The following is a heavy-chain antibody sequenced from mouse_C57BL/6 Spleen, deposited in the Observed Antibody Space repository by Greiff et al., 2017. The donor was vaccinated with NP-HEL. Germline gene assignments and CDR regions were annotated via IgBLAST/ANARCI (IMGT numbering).Heavy chain of an antibody. V-gene: IGHV5-16*01. J-gene: IGHJ4*01. CDR3: ARAAYGDAMDY. D-gene: IGHD1-1*02. CDR2: INYDGSST. CDR1: GFTFSDYY. Sequence: EVQRVESEGGLVQPGSSMKLSCTASGFTFSDYYMAWVRQVPEKGLEWVANINYDGSSTYYLDSLKSRFIISRDNAKNILYLQMSSLKSEDTATYYCARAAYGDAMDYWGQGTSVTVSS.